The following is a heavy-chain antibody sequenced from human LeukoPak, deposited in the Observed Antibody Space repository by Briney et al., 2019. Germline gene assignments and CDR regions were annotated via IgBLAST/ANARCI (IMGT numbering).Heavy chain of an antibody. CDR1: GYNFTSYW. Sequence: GESLKISCQGSGYNFTSYWIGWVRQMPGKGLEWMGIIYPGDSDTRYSPSFQGQVTISADKSISTAYLQWSSLKASDTAMYYCARLGSIAAAGTGFDYWGQGTLVTASS. V-gene: IGHV5-51*01. CDR2: IYPGDSDT. D-gene: IGHD6-13*01. CDR3: ARLGSIAAAGTGFDY. J-gene: IGHJ4*02.